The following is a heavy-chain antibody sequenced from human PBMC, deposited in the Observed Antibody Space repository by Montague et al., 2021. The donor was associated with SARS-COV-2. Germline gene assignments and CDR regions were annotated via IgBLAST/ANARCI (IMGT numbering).Heavy chain of an antibody. CDR3: ARDVVAAPGTFDY. CDR1: GDSISYFY. V-gene: IGHV4-4*07. Sequence: SETLSLTCTVSGDSISYFYWSWIRQPAGKGLERIGRVPVSGSTNYNSTLNSRVTMSVDTSKKQFSLRLSSVTAADTAVYYCARDVVAAPGTFDYWGQGTLVTVSS. J-gene: IGHJ4*02. D-gene: IGHD6-13*01. CDR2: VPVSGST.